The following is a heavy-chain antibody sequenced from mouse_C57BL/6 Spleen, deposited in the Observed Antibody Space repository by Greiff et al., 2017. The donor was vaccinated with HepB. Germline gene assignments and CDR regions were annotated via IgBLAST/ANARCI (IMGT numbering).Heavy chain of an antibody. D-gene: IGHD1-1*01. Sequence: EVKLVESGGGLVKPGGSLKLSCAASGFTFSSYAMSWVRQTPDKRLEWVATISDGGSYTYYPDNVKGRFTISRDNAKNNLYLQMSHLKSEDTAMYYCAREHYYGSSSFAYWGQGTLVTVSA. CDR2: ISDGGSYT. J-gene: IGHJ3*01. CDR3: AREHYYGSSSFAY. V-gene: IGHV5-4*01. CDR1: GFTFSSYA.